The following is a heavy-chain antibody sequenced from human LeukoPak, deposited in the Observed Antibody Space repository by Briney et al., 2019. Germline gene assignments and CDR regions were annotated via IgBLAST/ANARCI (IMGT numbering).Heavy chain of an antibody. Sequence: QAGGSLRLSCAASGFTVSSNYMSWVRQAPGKGLEWVSVIYSGGSTYYADSVKGRFTISRDNSKNTLYLQMNSLRAEDTAVYYCARAGCSSTSCYNYYGMDVWGQGTTVTVSS. V-gene: IGHV3-66*01. D-gene: IGHD2-2*02. CDR3: ARAGCSSTSCYNYYGMDV. J-gene: IGHJ6*02. CDR2: IYSGGST. CDR1: GFTVSSNY.